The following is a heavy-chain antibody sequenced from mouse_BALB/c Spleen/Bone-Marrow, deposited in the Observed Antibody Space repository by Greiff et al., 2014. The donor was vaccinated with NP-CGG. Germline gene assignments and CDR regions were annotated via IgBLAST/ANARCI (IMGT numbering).Heavy chain of an antibody. CDR1: GFNIKDTY. CDR2: IDPAVFT. CDR3: ASYRYGWYFDV. V-gene: IGHV14-3*02. J-gene: IGHJ1*01. Sequence: VQLKESGAELVKPGASVQLSCTASGFNIKDTYLHWVKQRPEQGLDWIGRIDPAVFTKYDPAFPGKATITADPSSNTAYLHLMSLTSEDTAVYYCASYRYGWYFDVWGAGTTVTVSA. D-gene: IGHD2-14*01.